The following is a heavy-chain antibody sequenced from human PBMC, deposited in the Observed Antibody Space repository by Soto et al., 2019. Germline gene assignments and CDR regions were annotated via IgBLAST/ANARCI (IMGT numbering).Heavy chain of an antibody. CDR1: GFTFSSYS. CDR2: ISSSSSTI. CDR3: ARESRFLEWLSQNRFVP. V-gene: IGHV3-48*02. Sequence: PGGALRLSCAASGFTFSSYSMNWVRQAPGKGLEWVSYISSSSSTIYYADSVKGRFTISRDNAKNSLYLQMNSLRDEDTAVYYCARESRFLEWLSQNRFVPSGQGTLATVPS. J-gene: IGHJ5*02. D-gene: IGHD3-3*01.